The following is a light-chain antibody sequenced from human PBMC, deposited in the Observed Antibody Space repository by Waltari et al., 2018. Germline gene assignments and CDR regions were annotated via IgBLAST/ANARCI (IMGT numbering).Light chain of an antibody. CDR2: GAS. CDR1: KSVNTN. Sequence: EIVMTQSPATLSVSPGERATLSCRASKSVNTNLAWYQQKPGQAPRLLISGASTRAPGIPSRFSGSGSGTDFTLTISSLQSEDLAVYYCQQYYGSPLTFGGGTKVEIK. CDR3: QQYYGSPLT. J-gene: IGKJ4*01. V-gene: IGKV3-15*01.